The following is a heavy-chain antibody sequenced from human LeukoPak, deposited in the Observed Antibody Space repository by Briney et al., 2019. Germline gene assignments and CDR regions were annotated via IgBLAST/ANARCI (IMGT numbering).Heavy chain of an antibody. V-gene: IGHV3-9*01. Sequence: PGGSLRLSCAASGFTFDDYAMHWVRQAPGKGLEWVSGISWNSGSIGYADSVKGRFTISRDNAKNSLYLQMNSLRAEDTAVYYCARGSYYYDFWGQGTLVTVSS. CDR2: ISWNSGSI. CDR3: ARGSYYYDF. CDR1: GFTFDDYA. J-gene: IGHJ4*02.